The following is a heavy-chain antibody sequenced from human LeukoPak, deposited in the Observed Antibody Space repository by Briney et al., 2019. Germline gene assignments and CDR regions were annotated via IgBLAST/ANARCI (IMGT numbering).Heavy chain of an antibody. CDR2: IYYSGRT. V-gene: IGHV4-39*01. D-gene: IGHD3-22*01. J-gene: IGHJ1*01. Sequence: SETLSLTCTLFGDSVSRSDSYWDWIRQPPGKGLEWIGTIYYSGRTYYSPCLKSRVTLSVDMSNNQFSLTLSSVTAADTALYFCARRRYYDSSGYLEWGQGTLVTVSS. CDR3: ARRRYYDSSGYLE. CDR1: GDSVSRSDSY.